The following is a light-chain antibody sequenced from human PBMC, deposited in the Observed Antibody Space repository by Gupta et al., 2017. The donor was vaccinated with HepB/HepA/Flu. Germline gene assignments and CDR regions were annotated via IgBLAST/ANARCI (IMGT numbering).Light chain of an antibody. CDR1: QSVNSW. V-gene: IGKV1-5*03. CDR3: QQYDNFYPLT. CDR2: KAS. J-gene: IGKJ4*01. Sequence: DIQMTQFPSTLSASVGDRVTITCRASQSVNSWLAWYKQRPGKAPKLLIYKASTLESGVPSRFGGSESGTEFTLTISSRQPDDFATYYCQQYDNFYPLTFGGGTKLEIK.